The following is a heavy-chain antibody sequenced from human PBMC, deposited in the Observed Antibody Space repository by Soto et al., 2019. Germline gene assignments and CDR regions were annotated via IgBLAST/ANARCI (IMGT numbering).Heavy chain of an antibody. CDR3: SRAGILTTPYYTDY. V-gene: IGHV3-72*01. D-gene: IGHD2-21*01. CDR1: GFTFSDYY. J-gene: IGHJ4*02. Sequence: EVQLVESGGGLVQPEGSLRLSCAASGFTFSDYYMDWVRQAPGKGLEWVGRVRNKVNSYTTEYAASVKGRFTVSRDDSRKSLYLQMNSLKTGDTAMYYCSRAGILTTPYYTDYWGLGTLVTVSS. CDR2: VRNKVNSYTT.